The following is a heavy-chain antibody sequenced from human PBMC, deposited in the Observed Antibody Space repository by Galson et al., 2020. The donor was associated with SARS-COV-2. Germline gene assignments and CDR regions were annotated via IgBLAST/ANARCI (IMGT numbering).Heavy chain of an antibody. V-gene: IGHV3-73*01. CDR1: GFNFSGSA. CDR3: TKPIARGLYRDY. CDR2: IRTKVNSYAT. D-gene: IGHD6-19*01. Sequence: GESLKISCAASGFNFSGSAMHWVRQTSGKGLEWVGRIRTKVNSYATSYGAPVKGRFTITRDDSKNTAYLEMNNLKTDDTAIYYCTKPIARGLYRDYWGQGTLVTVSS. J-gene: IGHJ4*02.